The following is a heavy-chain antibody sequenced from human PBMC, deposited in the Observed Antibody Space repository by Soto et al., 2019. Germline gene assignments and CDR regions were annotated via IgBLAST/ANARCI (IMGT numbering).Heavy chain of an antibody. CDR3: AKGVGYCSGGSCYRPDYGMDV. J-gene: IGHJ6*02. CDR1: GFTFSSYA. CDR2: ISGSGGST. V-gene: IGHV3-23*01. D-gene: IGHD2-15*01. Sequence: GGSLRLSCAASGFTFSSYAMSWVRQAPGKGLEWVSAISGSGGSTYYADSVKGRFTISRDNSKNTLYLQMNSPRAEDTAVYYCAKGVGYCSGGSCYRPDYGMDVWGQGTTVTVSS.